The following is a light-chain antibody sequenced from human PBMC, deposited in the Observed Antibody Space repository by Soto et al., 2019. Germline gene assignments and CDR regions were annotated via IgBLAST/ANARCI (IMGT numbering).Light chain of an antibody. CDR2: WAS. Sequence: DIVMTQSPDSLAVSLGERATINCKSSQSVLYRSNTKNYLAWYQQKPGQPPNQLIYWASTRESGVPDRFSGSGSGTDFTLTISSLQAEDVAVYYCQQYYSLPPTFGQGTKVEIK. CDR1: QSVLYRSNTKNY. CDR3: QQYYSLPPT. V-gene: IGKV4-1*01. J-gene: IGKJ1*01.